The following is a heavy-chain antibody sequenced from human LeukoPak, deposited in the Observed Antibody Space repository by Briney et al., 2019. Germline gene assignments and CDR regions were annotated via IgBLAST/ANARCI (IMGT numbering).Heavy chain of an antibody. D-gene: IGHD5-24*01. CDR1: GYTFTSYY. V-gene: IGHV1-69*05. J-gene: IGHJ4*02. Sequence: ASVKVSCKASGYTFTSYYMHWVRQAPGQGLEWMGRIIPIFGTANYAQKFQGRVTITTDESTSTAYMELSSLRSEDTAVYYCARAEVEMAPRYWGQGTLVTVSS. CDR2: IIPIFGTA. CDR3: ARAEVEMAPRY.